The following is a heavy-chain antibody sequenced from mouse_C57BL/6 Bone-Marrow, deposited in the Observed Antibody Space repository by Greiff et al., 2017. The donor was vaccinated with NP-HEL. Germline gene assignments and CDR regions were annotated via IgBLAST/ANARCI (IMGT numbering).Heavy chain of an antibody. CDR3: ARGYYGSGFAY. CDR1: GYTFTDYY. D-gene: IGHD1-1*01. CDR2: INPYNGGT. Sequence: EVQLQQSGPVLVKPGASVKMSCKASGYTFTDYYMNWVKQSHGKSLEWIGVINPYNGGTSYNQKFKGKATLTVDKSSSTAYMELNSLTSEDSAVYYCARGYYGSGFAYWGQGTLVTVSA. V-gene: IGHV1-19*01. J-gene: IGHJ3*01.